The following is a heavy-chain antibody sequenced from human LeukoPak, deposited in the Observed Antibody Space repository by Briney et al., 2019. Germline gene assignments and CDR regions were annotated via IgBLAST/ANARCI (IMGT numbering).Heavy chain of an antibody. D-gene: IGHD3-9*01. CDR1: GFTFSSYS. V-gene: IGHV3-21*01. Sequence: GGSLRLSCAASGFTFSSYSMNWVRQAPGKGLEWVSSISSSSSYIYYADSVKGRLTISRDNAKNSLYLQMNSLRAEDTAVYYCARDFPYYDILTGTRNDAFDIWGQGTMVTVSS. J-gene: IGHJ3*02. CDR3: ARDFPYYDILTGTRNDAFDI. CDR2: ISSSSSYI.